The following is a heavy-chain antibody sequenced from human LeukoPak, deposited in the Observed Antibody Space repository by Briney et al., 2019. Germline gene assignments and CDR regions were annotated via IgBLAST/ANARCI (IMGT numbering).Heavy chain of an antibody. Sequence: ASVKVSCKASGYILTDYYMHWVRQAPGQGLEWMGWINPNSGDTNYAQKFQGRVTMTRDTSISTVYMELRRLRYDDTAAYYCARCSDWNYRYYFDYWGQGTLVTVSS. J-gene: IGHJ4*02. CDR2: INPNSGDT. V-gene: IGHV1-2*02. CDR3: ARCSDWNYRYYFDY. D-gene: IGHD1-7*01. CDR1: GYILTDYY.